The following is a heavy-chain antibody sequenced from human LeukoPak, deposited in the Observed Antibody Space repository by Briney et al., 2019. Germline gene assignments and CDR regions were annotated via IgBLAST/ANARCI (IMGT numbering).Heavy chain of an antibody. Sequence: GESLRISCKTSGYSFSTYWIGWVRQMPGKGLEWMGIIYPADSDTKYSPSFRGQVTISVDKSITTAYLQWSSLKASDTGVYYCARHSRAHSSGDYWGQGTLVIVSS. CDR1: GYSFSTYW. D-gene: IGHD3-10*01. J-gene: IGHJ4*02. CDR3: ARHSRAHSSGDY. CDR2: IYPADSDT. V-gene: IGHV5-51*01.